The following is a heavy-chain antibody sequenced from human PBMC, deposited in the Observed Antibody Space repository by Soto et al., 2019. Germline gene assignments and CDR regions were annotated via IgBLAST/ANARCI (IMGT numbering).Heavy chain of an antibody. D-gene: IGHD3-10*01. CDR2: IIVSGGST. J-gene: IGHJ4*02. Sequence: GGSLRLSCAASGFTFSSYAMSWVRQAPGKGLEWVSVIIVSGGSTYYADSVKGRFTISRDNSKNTLYLQMNSLRAEDTAVYYCAKYLTPPPVLLWFGELSGPFDYWGQGTLVTVSS. CDR1: GFTFSSYA. CDR3: AKYLTPPPVLLWFGELSGPFDY. V-gene: IGHV3-23*01.